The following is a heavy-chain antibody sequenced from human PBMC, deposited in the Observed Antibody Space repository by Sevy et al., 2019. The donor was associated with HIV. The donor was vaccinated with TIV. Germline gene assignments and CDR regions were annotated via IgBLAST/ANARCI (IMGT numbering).Heavy chain of an antibody. CDR3: AREVHFYSSGFSAGMDV. D-gene: IGHD3-10*01. Sequence: SETLSLTCSVSGVSISSHFWSWIRQPPGKELEWIGYFYLSGSANYLPSLKSRVTISGDTSKNQFSLKLTSVIAADTAVYYCAREVHFYSSGFSAGMDVWGQGTTVTVSS. CDR2: FYLSGSA. CDR1: GVSISSHF. V-gene: IGHV4-59*11. J-gene: IGHJ6*02.